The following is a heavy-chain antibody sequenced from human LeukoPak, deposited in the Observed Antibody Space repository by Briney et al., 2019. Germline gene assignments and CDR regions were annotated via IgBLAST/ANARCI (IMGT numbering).Heavy chain of an antibody. Sequence: GGSLRLSCAASGFTFSSYWMSWVRQAPGKGLEWVANIKQDGSKKNYVDSVKGRFTISRDNAKNSLYLQMNSLRVEDTAVYYCAKDQAGGMYYYDSSGSKRVYWGQGTLVTVSS. CDR3: AKDQAGGMYYYDSSGSKRVY. CDR1: GFTFSSYW. V-gene: IGHV3-7*01. CDR2: IKQDGSKK. J-gene: IGHJ4*02. D-gene: IGHD3-22*01.